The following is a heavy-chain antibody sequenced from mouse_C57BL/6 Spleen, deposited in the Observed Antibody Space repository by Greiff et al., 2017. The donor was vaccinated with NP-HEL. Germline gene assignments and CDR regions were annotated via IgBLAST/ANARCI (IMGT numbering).Heavy chain of an antibody. CDR1: GYTFTSYW. CDR3: ARSIYYYGSSQYYYAMDY. V-gene: IGHV1-7*01. D-gene: IGHD1-1*01. CDR2: INPSSGYT. Sequence: QVQLKESGAELAKPGASVKLSCKASGYTFTSYWMHWVKQRPGQGLEWIGYINPSSGYTKYNQKFKDKATLTADKSSSTAYMQLSSLTYEDSAVYYCARSIYYYGSSQYYYAMDYWGQGTSVTVSS. J-gene: IGHJ4*01.